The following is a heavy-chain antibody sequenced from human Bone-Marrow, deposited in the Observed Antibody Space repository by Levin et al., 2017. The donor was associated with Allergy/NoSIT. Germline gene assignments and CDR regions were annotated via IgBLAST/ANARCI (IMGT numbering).Heavy chain of an antibody. CDR2: IYSGGHT. CDR3: ARADERSGFYYPFDY. J-gene: IGHJ4*01. CDR1: GFTVSSNY. V-gene: IGHV3-66*01. D-gene: IGHD3-22*01. Sequence: GGSLRLSCAASGFTVSSNYMSWVRQAPGKGLEWVSVIYSGGHTHYADSVKGRFTISRDNSRNTVYLQMNSLRAEDRAVYYCARADERSGFYYPFDYWGHGTLVTVSA.